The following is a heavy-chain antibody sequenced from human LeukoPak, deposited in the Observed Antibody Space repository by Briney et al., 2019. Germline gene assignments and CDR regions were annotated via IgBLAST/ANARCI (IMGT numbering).Heavy chain of an antibody. Sequence: SVKVSCKASGGTFSSYAISWVRQAPGQGLEWMGGIIPIFGTANYAQKFQGRVTITTDESTSTAYMELSSLRSEDTAVYYCATRPGLGAHNYFDYWGQGTLVTVS. CDR3: ATRPGLGAHNYFDY. CDR1: GGTFSSYA. D-gene: IGHD1-26*01. V-gene: IGHV1-69*05. J-gene: IGHJ4*02. CDR2: IIPIFGTA.